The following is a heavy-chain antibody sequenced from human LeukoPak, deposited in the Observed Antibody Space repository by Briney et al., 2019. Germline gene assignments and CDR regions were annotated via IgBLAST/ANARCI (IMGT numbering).Heavy chain of an antibody. Sequence: SETLSLTCTVSGGSISSYYWSWIRQPPGKGLEWIGYIYYSGSTNYNPSLKSRVTTSVDTSKNQFSLKLSSVTAADTAVYYCARDRTYGSGSYYNTGAFDIWGQGTMVTVSS. CDR1: GGSISSYY. V-gene: IGHV4-59*12. J-gene: IGHJ3*02. CDR2: IYYSGST. CDR3: ARDRTYGSGSYYNTGAFDI. D-gene: IGHD3-10*01.